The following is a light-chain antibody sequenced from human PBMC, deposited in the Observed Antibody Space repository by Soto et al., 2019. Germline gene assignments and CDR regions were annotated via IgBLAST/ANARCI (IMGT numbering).Light chain of an antibody. CDR1: SSDVGKYNL. CDR2: EGS. J-gene: IGLJ1*01. CDR3: CSYAGSSTFYV. Sequence: QSVLTQPASVSGSPGQSITISCTGTSSDVGKYNLVSWYQQHPGKAPKFMIYEGSKRPSGVSNRFSGSKSGNTASLTISGLQAEDEADYYCCSYAGSSTFYVFGTGTKLTVL. V-gene: IGLV2-23*01.